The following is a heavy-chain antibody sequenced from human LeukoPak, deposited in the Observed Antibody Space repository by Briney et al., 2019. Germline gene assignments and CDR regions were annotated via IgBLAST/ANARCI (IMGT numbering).Heavy chain of an antibody. CDR2: ISYDGSNI. Sequence: GRSLRLSCETSGFTFSSYGMHWVRQAPGKGLEGVAVISYDGSNIYYGDSVKGRSTISRDTSKNTLYLQMNSLRAEDTAVYYCAKSREQQLVLVYFDYWGQGTLVTVSS. CDR3: AKSREQQLVLVYFDY. D-gene: IGHD6-13*01. CDR1: GFTFSSYG. V-gene: IGHV3-30*18. J-gene: IGHJ4*02.